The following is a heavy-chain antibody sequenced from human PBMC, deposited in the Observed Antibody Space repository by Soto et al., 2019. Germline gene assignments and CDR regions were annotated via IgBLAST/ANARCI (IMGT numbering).Heavy chain of an antibody. CDR2: ISGRGGST. Sequence: EVQLLESGGGLVQPGGSLRLSCAASGFTFSSYAMSWVRQAPGEGLEWCSAISGRGGSTYYADSVKGRFTISGDKSKNTLNLQMTSLRSEDTAVYYGAKDVLKNCFRAGDFDYWGQGTLVTVS. CDR3: AKDVLKNCFRAGDFDY. V-gene: IGHV3-23*01. J-gene: IGHJ4*02. D-gene: IGHD3-10*01. CDR1: GFTFSSYA.